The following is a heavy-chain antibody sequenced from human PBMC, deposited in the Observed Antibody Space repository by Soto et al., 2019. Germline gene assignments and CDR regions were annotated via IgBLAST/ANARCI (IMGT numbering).Heavy chain of an antibody. V-gene: IGHV3-9*01. D-gene: IGHD2-15*01. CDR2: VSWNSEIV. CDR1: EIEYGDYA. CDR3: AKDRGPCSGNKCSSLYYYYGMDV. Sequence: PGGSLRQSCEDSEIEYGDYAMHWVRQAPGKGLEWVSGVSWNSEIVGYADSVKGRFTISRDNAKNSLYLEMNSLRTEDTALYYCAKDRGPCSGNKCSSLYYYYGMDVWGQGTTVTVSS. J-gene: IGHJ6*02.